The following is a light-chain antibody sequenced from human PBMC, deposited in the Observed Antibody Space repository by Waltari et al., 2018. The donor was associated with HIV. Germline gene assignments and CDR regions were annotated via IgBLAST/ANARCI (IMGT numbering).Light chain of an antibody. CDR3: AVWHDSLKVLV. J-gene: IGLJ2*01. V-gene: IGLV1-47*01. CDR2: RNN. Sequence: QSVLTQPPSASGTPGQRVTISCYGRSSNIGSNYVYWYQQPPGTAPKLLIYRNNQRPSGVPGRFSGFNFGTSASLAISGLQSEDEADYYCAVWHDSLKVLVFGGGTRLTVL. CDR1: SSNIGSNY.